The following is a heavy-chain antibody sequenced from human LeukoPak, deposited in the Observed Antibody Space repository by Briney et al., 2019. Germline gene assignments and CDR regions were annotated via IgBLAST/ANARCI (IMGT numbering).Heavy chain of an antibody. D-gene: IGHD4-17*01. CDR2: IYTSGST. V-gene: IGHV4-4*07. CDR1: GGSISSYY. J-gene: IGHJ3*02. Sequence: PSETLSLTCTVSGGSISSYYWSWIRQPAGKGLEWIGRIYTSGSTNYNLSLKSRVTMSVDTSKNQFSLKLSSVTAADTAVYYCAATTVTTGAAFDIWGQGTMVTVSS. CDR3: AATTVTTGAAFDI.